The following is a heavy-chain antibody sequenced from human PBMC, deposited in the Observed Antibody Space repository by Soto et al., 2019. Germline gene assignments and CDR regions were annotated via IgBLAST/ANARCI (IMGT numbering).Heavy chain of an antibody. J-gene: IGHJ6*02. CDR3: ARRFNNSPRPYNGLDV. D-gene: IGHD1-1*01. V-gene: IGHV6-1*01. CDR2: TYYRSKWYN. CDR1: GDSVSSNNAA. Sequence: PSQTLSLTCAISGDSVSSNNAAWNWIRQSPSRGLEWLGRTYYRSKWYNDYAVSLKSRITINPDTSKNQFSLQLISVTPEDTAVYYCARRFNNSPRPYNGLDVWGQGTTVTVSS.